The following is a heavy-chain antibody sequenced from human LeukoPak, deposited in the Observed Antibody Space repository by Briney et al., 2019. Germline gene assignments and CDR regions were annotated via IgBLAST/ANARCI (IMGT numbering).Heavy chain of an antibody. V-gene: IGHV3-30-3*01. Sequence: GKSLSLSCAASGLRFSNYAMHWVRQPPGKGLEWVAVISHDGTRKYYADSVKGRFTFSRDNSENTLFLQMNSLRAEDTAVHYCARGAVVTVYYYTIDVWGQGTTVTVSS. CDR2: ISHDGTRK. D-gene: IGHD2-21*02. CDR3: ARGAVVTVYYYTIDV. CDR1: GLRFSNYA. J-gene: IGHJ6*02.